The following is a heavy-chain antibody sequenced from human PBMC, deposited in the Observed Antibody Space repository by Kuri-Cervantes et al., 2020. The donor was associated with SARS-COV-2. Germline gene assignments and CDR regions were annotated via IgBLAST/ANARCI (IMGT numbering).Heavy chain of an antibody. CDR3: ARVTRAGAAAFRWDYMDV. CDR2: NYHSGNT. V-gene: IGHV4-61*01. Sequence: SETLSLTCTVSGDSVSSGNYYWSWIRQPPGKGLEWIGYNYHSGNTNYNPSLKSRVTISVDTSKNQFSLKLSSVTAADTAVYYCARVTRAGAAAFRWDYMDVWGKGTTVTISS. J-gene: IGHJ6*03. D-gene: IGHD6-13*01. CDR1: GDSVSSGNYY.